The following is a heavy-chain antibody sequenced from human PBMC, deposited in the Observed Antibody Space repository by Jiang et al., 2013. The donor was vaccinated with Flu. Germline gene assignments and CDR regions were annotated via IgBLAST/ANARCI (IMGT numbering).Heavy chain of an antibody. Sequence: QLVESGGGVVQPGRSLRLSCAASGFTFSSYGMHWVRQAPGKGLEWVAVISYDGSNKYYADSVKGRFTISRDNSKNTLYLQMNSLRAEDTAVYYCAKDRQYYYFDYWGQGTLVTVSS. CDR1: GFTFSSYG. J-gene: IGHJ4*02. CDR3: AKDRQYYYFDY. D-gene: IGHD2/OR15-2a*01. CDR2: ISYDGSNK. V-gene: IGHV3-30*18.